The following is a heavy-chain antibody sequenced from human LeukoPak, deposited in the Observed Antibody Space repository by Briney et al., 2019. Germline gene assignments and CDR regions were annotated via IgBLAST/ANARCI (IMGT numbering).Heavy chain of an antibody. Sequence: GESLKISCKGSGYRFTSYWIGWVRQMPGKGLEGIEIIYPGDSDTRYSPPFQGQVTISADKSISTAYLQWSSLKASDTAMYYCARGPLSSGWYHYGMDVWGQGTTVTVSS. CDR3: ARGPLSSGWYHYGMDV. V-gene: IGHV5-51*01. D-gene: IGHD6-19*01. CDR2: IYPGDSDT. CDR1: GYRFTSYW. J-gene: IGHJ6*02.